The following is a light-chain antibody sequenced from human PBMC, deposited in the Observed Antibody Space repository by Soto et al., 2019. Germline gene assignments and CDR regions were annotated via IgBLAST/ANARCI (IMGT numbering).Light chain of an antibody. CDR3: QQYRSWPRT. J-gene: IGKJ1*01. CDR1: QDVMYD. Sequence: EIVMTQSPAALSVSPGGRATLSCRASQDVMYDLAWYQQKPGQAPRLLVYGASTRATDAPPRVRGSGSGREFSLTIGSLQSEDFATYYCQQYRSWPRTFGQGSKVEIK. CDR2: GAS. V-gene: IGKV3-15*01.